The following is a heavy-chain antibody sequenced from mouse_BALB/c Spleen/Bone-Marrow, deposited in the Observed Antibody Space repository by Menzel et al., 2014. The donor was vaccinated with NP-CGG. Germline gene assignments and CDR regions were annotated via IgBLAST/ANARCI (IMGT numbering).Heavy chain of an antibody. CDR2: IDPANGNT. D-gene: IGHD1-2*01. CDR3: ARGGTTATWYFDV. J-gene: IGHJ1*01. Sequence: EVQLQQSGAELVKPGASVKLSCTASGFNIKDTYMHWVKQRPEQGLEWIGRIDPANGNTKYDPKFQGKATITAVTSSNTAYLQLSSLTSEDTAVYYCARGGTTATWYFDVWGAGTTVTVSS. CDR1: GFNIKDTY. V-gene: IGHV14-3*02.